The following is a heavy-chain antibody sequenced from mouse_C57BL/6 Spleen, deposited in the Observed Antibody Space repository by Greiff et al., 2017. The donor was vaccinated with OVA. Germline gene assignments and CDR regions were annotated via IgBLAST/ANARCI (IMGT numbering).Heavy chain of an antibody. D-gene: IGHD1-1*01. CDR3: AKRGTTVVAPYYFDY. CDR2: IHPSDSDT. V-gene: IGHV1-74*01. J-gene: IGHJ2*01. Sequence: VQLQQPGAELVKPGASVKVSCKASGYTFTSYWMHWVKQRPGQGLEWIGRIHPSDSDTNYTQKFKGKATVTVDKSSSTAYMQLSSLTSEDSAVYYCAKRGTTVVAPYYFDYWGQGTTLTVSS. CDR1: GYTFTSYW.